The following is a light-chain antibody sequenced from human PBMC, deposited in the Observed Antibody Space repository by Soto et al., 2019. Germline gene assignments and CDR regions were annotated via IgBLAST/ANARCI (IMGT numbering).Light chain of an antibody. CDR3: RSYAGSXTFV. Sequence: LTQPASVSWSRGKSITFSCTGSATNVVTYNLVSWYQQHPGRAPKLIIYDTSKRPSGICDRFYGSQSGYTASLTISGLQADDEADYLCRSYAGSXTFVVGPGTKVXV. CDR1: ATNVVTYNL. CDR2: DTS. J-gene: IGLJ1*01. V-gene: IGLV2-23*02.